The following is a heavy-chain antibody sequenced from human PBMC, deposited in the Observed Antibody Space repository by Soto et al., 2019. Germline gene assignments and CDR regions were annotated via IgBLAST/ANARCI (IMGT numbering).Heavy chain of an antibody. CDR2: INTNGTGT. V-gene: IGHV3-74*01. CDR3: ARDQDIVPAAIDY. J-gene: IGHJ4*02. D-gene: IGHD2-2*01. Sequence: GGSLRLSCAASGFIFHSDWLHWVRQPPGKGLEWVSRINTNGTGTSYADSVTGRFTISRDNAKNTLYLQMNNLRAEDTAVYYCARDQDIVPAAIDYWGKGTLVTVS. CDR1: GFIFHSDW.